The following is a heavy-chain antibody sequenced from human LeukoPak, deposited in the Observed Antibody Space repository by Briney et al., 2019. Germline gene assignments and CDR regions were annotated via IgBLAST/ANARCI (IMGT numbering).Heavy chain of an antibody. V-gene: IGHV3-21*01. CDR3: ARIEVRGVND. J-gene: IGHJ4*02. D-gene: IGHD3-10*01. CDR2: ISSSSSYI. Sequence: GGSLTLSCAASGFTFSSYSLTWVRQAPGKGLEWVSSISSSSSYIYYADSVKRRFTISRDNAKNSLYLQMNSLRAEDTAVYYCARIEVRGVNDWGQGTLVTVSS. CDR1: GFTFSSYS.